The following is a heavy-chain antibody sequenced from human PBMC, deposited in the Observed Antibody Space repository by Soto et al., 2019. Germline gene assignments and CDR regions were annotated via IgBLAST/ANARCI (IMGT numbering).Heavy chain of an antibody. CDR2: INHSGST. D-gene: IGHD6-6*01. Sequence: PSETLSLTCAVYGGSFSGYYWSWIRQPPGKGLEWIGEINHSGSTNYNPSLKSRVTISVDTSKNQFSLKLSSVTAADTAVYYCARVRRLIRAARTLYYFDYWGQGTLVTSPQ. J-gene: IGHJ4*02. CDR1: GGSFSGYY. CDR3: ARVRRLIRAARTLYYFDY. V-gene: IGHV4-34*01.